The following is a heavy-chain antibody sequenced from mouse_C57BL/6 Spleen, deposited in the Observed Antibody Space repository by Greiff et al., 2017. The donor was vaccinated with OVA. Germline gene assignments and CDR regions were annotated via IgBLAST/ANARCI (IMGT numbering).Heavy chain of an antibody. D-gene: IGHD1-1*01. J-gene: IGHJ4*01. CDR2: IRLKSDNYAT. V-gene: IGHV6-3*01. CDR3: TAPVYYCSSYNYAMDY. Sequence: EVQVVESGGGLVQPGGSMKLSCVASGFTFSNYWMNWVRQSPEKGLEWVAQIRLKSDNYATHYAESGKGRFTISRDDSKSSVYLQMNHLRAADTGIYYCTAPVYYCSSYNYAMDYWGQGTSVTVSS. CDR1: GFTFSNYW.